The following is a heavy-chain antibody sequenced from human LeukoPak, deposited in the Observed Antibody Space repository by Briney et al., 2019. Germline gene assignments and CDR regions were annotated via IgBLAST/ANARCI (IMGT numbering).Heavy chain of an antibody. CDR2: INHSGST. J-gene: IGHJ4*02. CDR3: ARGHPLRFGELVYYFDY. CDR1: GGSFSGYY. D-gene: IGHD3-10*01. V-gene: IGHV4-34*01. Sequence: PSETLSLTCAVYGGSFSGYYWSWIRQPPGKGLEWIGEINHSGSTNYNPSLKSRVTISVDTSKNQFSLKLSSVTAADTAVYYCARGHPLRFGELVYYFDYWGQGTLVTVSS.